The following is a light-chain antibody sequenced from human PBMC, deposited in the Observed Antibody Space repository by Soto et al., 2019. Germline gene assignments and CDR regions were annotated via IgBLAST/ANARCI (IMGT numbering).Light chain of an antibody. CDR2: GAS. J-gene: IGKJ4*01. CDR3: QQYNDWLT. CDR1: QSISSY. Sequence: EIVMTQSPATLSVSPGERATLSCRASQSISSYLAWYQQKPGQAPRLLIYGASTRATGIPARFSGSGSGTEFTLTISSLGAEDFGVYYCQQYNDWLTFGGGTKVEIK. V-gene: IGKV3D-15*01.